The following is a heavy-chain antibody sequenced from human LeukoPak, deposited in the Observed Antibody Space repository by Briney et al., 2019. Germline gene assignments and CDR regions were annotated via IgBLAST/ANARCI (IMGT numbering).Heavy chain of an antibody. V-gene: IGHV6-1*01. Sequence: SQTLSLTCAVSGDSVSSNSAAWNWITQSPSLGLVWLGRTYYRSKWYNDYAVSVKSRITINPDTSKNQFFLQLNSVTPEDTAVYYCVRELTFFDYWGQGTLVTVSS. D-gene: IGHD4/OR15-4a*01. J-gene: IGHJ4*02. CDR1: GDSVSSNSAA. CDR3: VRELTFFDY. CDR2: TYYRSKWYN.